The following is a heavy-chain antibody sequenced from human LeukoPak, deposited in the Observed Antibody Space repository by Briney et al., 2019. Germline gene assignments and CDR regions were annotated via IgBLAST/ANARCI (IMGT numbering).Heavy chain of an antibody. Sequence: GGSLRLTCAASGFSFSSYAMSWVRQAPGKGLEWVSAITGSGSSTFYADAVKGRFTISKDNSKNTLYLQMNSLRAEDTAVYYCAKRVSGWYLVDYWGQGALVTVSS. CDR3: AKRVSGWYLVDY. D-gene: IGHD6-19*01. V-gene: IGHV3-23*01. CDR2: ITGSGSST. CDR1: GFSFSSYA. J-gene: IGHJ4*02.